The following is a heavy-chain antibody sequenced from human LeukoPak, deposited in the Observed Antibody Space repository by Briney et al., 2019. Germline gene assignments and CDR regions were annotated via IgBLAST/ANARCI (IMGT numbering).Heavy chain of an antibody. V-gene: IGHV1-46*01. CDR3: ARAIRLYYDSSGYYDY. J-gene: IGHJ4*02. CDR2: INPSGGST. Sequence: ASVKVSCKASGYTFTSYYMHWVRQAPGQGLEWMGIINPSGGSTSYAQKFQGRVTMTRDTSTSTVYMELSSLRSEDTAVYYCARAIRLYYDSSGYYDYWGQGTLVTVSS. D-gene: IGHD3-22*01. CDR1: GYTFTSYY.